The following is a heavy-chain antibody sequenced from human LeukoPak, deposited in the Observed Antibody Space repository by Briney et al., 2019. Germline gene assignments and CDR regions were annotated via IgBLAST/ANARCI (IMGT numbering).Heavy chain of an antibody. J-gene: IGHJ4*02. CDR1: GFTFSSYS. CDR2: ISSSSSYI. D-gene: IGHD1-26*01. CDR3: ARDEGVIVGATPTTISY. V-gene: IGHV3-21*01. Sequence: GGSLRLSCAASGFTFSSYSMNWVRQAPGKGLEWVSSISSSSSYIYYADSVKGRFTISGDNAKNSLYLQMNSLRAEDTAVYYCARDEGVIVGATPTTISYWGQGTLVTVSS.